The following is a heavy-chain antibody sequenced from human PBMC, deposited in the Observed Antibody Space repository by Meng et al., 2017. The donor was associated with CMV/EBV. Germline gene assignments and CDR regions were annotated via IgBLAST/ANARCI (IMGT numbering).Heavy chain of an antibody. D-gene: IGHD3-3*01. J-gene: IGHJ6*02. CDR3: TKDGLLRFLEWLYLTGTTSGMDV. V-gene: IGHV3-30*02. CDR2: IRYDGSNK. CDR1: GFTFSSFG. Sequence: GVSLKIPCAAPGFTFSSFGMHWVRQATGKGLEWVAFIRYDGSNKYYADSVKGRFTISRDNSKNTLYLQMSSLRAEDTAVYYCTKDGLLRFLEWLYLTGTTSGMDVWGQGTTVTVSS.